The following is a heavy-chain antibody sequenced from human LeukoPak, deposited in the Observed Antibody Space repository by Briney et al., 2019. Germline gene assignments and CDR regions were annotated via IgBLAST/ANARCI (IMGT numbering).Heavy chain of an antibody. J-gene: IGHJ5*02. V-gene: IGHV3-30*02. D-gene: IGHD6-19*01. Sequence: GGSLRLSCAASGFTFSSYGMHWVRQAPGKGLEWVAFIRYDGSNKYYADSVKGRFTISRDNSKNTLYLQMNSLRAEDTAVYYCARAAAVAKNWFDPWGQGTLVTVSS. CDR1: GFTFSSYG. CDR3: ARAAAVAKNWFDP. CDR2: IRYDGSNK.